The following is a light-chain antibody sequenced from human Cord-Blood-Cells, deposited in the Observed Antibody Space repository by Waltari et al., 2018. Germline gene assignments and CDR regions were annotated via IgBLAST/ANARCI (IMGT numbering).Light chain of an antibody. CDR3: QQSYSTPYT. CDR2: AAS. V-gene: IGKV1-39*01. CDR1: QSISSY. Sequence: DIQMTQSPSPLSASVGDRVTITCRASQSISSYLNWYQQKPVKAPKLLIYAASSLQSGVPSRFSGSGSGTDFTLTISSLQPEDFATYYCQQSYSTPYTFGQGTKLEIK. J-gene: IGKJ2*01.